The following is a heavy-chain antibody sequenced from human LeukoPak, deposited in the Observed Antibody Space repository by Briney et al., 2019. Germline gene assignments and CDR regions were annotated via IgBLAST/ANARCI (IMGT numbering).Heavy chain of an antibody. CDR1: GFTFSNYA. J-gene: IGHJ4*02. V-gene: IGHV3-23*01. CDR3: AKNQGQWLVPVDY. CDR2: MSGSGGST. Sequence: GGSLRLSCAASGFTFSNYAMSWVRQAPGKGLEWVPSMSGSGGSTYYADSVKGRFTISRDNSKNTLYLQMNNLRAEDTALYYCAKNQGQWLVPVDYWGQGTLVTVSS. D-gene: IGHD6-19*01.